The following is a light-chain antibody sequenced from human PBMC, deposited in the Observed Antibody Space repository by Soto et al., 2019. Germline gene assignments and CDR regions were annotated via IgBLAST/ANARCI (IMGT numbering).Light chain of an antibody. J-gene: IGLJ2*01. CDR1: SSDVGGYNY. Sequence: GADGGGGSIMKNKNSSDVGGYNYVSWYQQHPGKAPKFLIFEVSRRPSGVPDRFSGSKSGNTASLTVSGLQADDEADYYCSSYAARNTPVIFGGGTKVTVL. V-gene: IGLV2-8*01. CDR3: SSYAARNTPVI. CDR2: EVS.